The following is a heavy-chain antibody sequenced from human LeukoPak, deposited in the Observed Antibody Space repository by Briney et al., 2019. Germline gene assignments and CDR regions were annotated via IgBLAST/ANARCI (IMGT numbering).Heavy chain of an antibody. Sequence: GGSLRLSCAASGFTFSSYGMHWVRQAPGKGLEWVAVIWYDGSNKYCADSVKGRFTISRDNSKNTLYLQMNSLRAEDTAVYYCARGSFGGYSYGYFDYWGQGTLVTVSS. CDR3: ARGSFGGYSYGYFDY. CDR1: GFTFSSYG. J-gene: IGHJ4*02. V-gene: IGHV3-33*01. D-gene: IGHD5-18*01. CDR2: IWYDGSNK.